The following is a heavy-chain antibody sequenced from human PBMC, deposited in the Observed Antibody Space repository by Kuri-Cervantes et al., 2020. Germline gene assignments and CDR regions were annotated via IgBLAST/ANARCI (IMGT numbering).Heavy chain of an antibody. J-gene: IGHJ3*02. D-gene: IGHD6-19*01. CDR2: INPNSGGT. Sequence: ASVKVSCKASGYTFTGYYMHWVRQAPGQGLEWMGWINPNSGGTNYAQKFQGWVTITRDTSASTAYMELSSLRSEDTAVYYCARDSGIAVAANDAFDIWGQGTMVTVSS. V-gene: IGHV1-2*04. CDR1: GYTFTGYY. CDR3: ARDSGIAVAANDAFDI.